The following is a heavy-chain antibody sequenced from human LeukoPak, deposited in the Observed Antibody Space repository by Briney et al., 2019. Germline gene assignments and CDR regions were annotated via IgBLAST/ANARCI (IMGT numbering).Heavy chain of an antibody. J-gene: IGHJ4*02. V-gene: IGHV4-39*07. CDR1: GGSISSSNYY. CDR3: ARVLGSSSSQPFDY. Sequence: SETLSLTCTVSGGSISSSNYYWGCIRQPPGKGLEWIGNIYYSGTTYYNPSFKSRVTISVDTSKNRFSLRLSSVTAADTAIYYCARVLGSSSSQPFDYWGQGTLVTVSS. CDR2: IYYSGTT. D-gene: IGHD6-6*01.